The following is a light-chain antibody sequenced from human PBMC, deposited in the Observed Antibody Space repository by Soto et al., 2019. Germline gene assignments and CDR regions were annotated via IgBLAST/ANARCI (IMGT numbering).Light chain of an antibody. CDR1: QSINTK. CDR3: QQDDIYSWK. V-gene: IGKV3-15*01. CDR2: DAS. Sequence: ATLSCGASQSINTKIAWYQLKPGQAPRLLIYDASIRATGIPARFSGSGSGTEFSLTISSLQPEDFATYYCQQDDIYSWKFGEGTIVDI. J-gene: IGKJ1*01.